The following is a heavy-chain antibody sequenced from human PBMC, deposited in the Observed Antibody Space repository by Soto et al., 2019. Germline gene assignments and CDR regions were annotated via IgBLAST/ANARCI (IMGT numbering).Heavy chain of an antibody. V-gene: IGHV3-30-3*01. CDR1: GFTFSSYA. CDR2: ISYDGSNK. CDR3: AREPAYYYDSSGYSVPFGY. Sequence: QVQLVESGGGVVQPGRSLRLSCAASGFTFSSYAMHWVRQAPGKGLEWVAVISYDGSNKYYADSVKGRFTISRDNSENTLYLQKNSLRAEDTAVYYCAREPAYYYDSSGYSVPFGYWGQGTLVTVSS. J-gene: IGHJ4*02. D-gene: IGHD3-22*01.